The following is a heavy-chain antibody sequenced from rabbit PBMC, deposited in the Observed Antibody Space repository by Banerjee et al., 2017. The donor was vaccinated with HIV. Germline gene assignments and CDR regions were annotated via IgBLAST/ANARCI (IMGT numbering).Heavy chain of an antibody. CDR3: ARDLGGVIGWNFGL. D-gene: IGHD1-1*01. J-gene: IGHJ3*01. CDR1: GFSFSSSDW. Sequence: QEQLEESGGGLVKPEGSLTLTCKASGFSFSSSDWICWVRQAPGKGLEWIACIYGGSSGSSHYATWAKGRFTISKTSSTTVTLQMTSLTAADTATYFCARDLGGVIGWNFGLWGQGTLVTVS. V-gene: IGHV1S45*01. CDR2: IYGGSSGSS.